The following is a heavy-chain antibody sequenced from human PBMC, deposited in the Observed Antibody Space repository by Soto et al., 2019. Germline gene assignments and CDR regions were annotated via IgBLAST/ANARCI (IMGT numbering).Heavy chain of an antibody. D-gene: IGHD2-8*02. CDR3: ARDRDVVLVPPPTYDYYYYGMDV. V-gene: IGHV1-18*04. CDR1: GYTFSSYT. J-gene: IGHJ6*02. Sequence: QVQLVQSGPEVKKPGASVKVSCKTSGYTFSSYTISWVRQAPGQGLEWMGWISFNNGDTKYAQKFQGRVTMTTDTATSTAHMELRSLRSDATAVYYCARDRDVVLVPPPTYDYYYYGMDVWGQGTTVTVSS. CDR2: ISFNNGDT.